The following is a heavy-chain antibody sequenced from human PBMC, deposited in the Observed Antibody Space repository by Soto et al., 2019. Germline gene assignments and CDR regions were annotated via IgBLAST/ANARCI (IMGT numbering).Heavy chain of an antibody. Sequence: AGGSLRLSCAASGFTFSSYSMNWVRQAPGRGLEWVSSISSSSSYIYYADSVKGRFTISRDNAKNSLYLQMNSLRAEDTAVYYCARDYCSGGSCPGYYYMDVWGKGTTVTVS. D-gene: IGHD2-15*01. CDR3: ARDYCSGGSCPGYYYMDV. V-gene: IGHV3-21*01. CDR2: ISSSSSYI. J-gene: IGHJ6*03. CDR1: GFTFSSYS.